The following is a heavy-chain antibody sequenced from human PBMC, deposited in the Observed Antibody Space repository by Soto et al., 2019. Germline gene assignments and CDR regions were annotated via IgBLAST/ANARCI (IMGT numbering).Heavy chain of an antibody. Sequence: GGSLRLSCAASGFTFSSYWMSWVRQAPGKGLEWVANIKQDGSEKYYVDSVKGRFTISRDNAKNSLHLQMNSLRAEDTAVYYCAKGGRLGGHYYYGMDVWGQGTTVTVYS. CDR1: GFTFSSYW. V-gene: IGHV3-7*03. CDR3: AKGGRLGGHYYYGMDV. J-gene: IGHJ6*02. CDR2: IKQDGSEK. D-gene: IGHD3-16*01.